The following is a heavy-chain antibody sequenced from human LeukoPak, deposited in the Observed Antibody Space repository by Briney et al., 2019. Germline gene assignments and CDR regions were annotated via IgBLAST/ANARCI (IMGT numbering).Heavy chain of an antibody. V-gene: IGHV3-30*18. CDR3: AKRNSGWFGELDY. CDR1: GFTFSSYG. D-gene: IGHD3-10*01. Sequence: GRSLRLSCAASGFTFSSYGMPWVRQAPGKGLEWVAVISYDGSNKYYADSVKGRFTISRDNSKNTLYLQMNSLRAEDTAVYYCAKRNSGWFGELDYWGQGTLVTVSS. J-gene: IGHJ4*02. CDR2: ISYDGSNK.